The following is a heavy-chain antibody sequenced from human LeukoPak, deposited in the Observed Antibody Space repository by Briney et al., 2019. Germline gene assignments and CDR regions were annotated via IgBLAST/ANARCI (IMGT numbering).Heavy chain of an antibody. CDR3: ARGGYYYYGMDV. V-gene: IGHV1-8*01. Sequence: ASVTVSCKASGYTFTSYDINWVRQATGLGLEWMGWMNPNSGNTGYAQKFQGRVTMTRNTSISTAYMELSSLRSEDTAVYYCARGGYYYYGMDVWGQGTTVTVSS. CDR1: GYTFTSYD. CDR2: MNPNSGNT. J-gene: IGHJ6*02.